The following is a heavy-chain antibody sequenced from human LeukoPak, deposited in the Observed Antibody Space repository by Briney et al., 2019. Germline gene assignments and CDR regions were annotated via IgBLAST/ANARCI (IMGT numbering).Heavy chain of an antibody. D-gene: IGHD2-15*01. CDR2: IKQDGSAK. Sequence: GGSLRLSCAASGFTFSSYWMTWVRKAPRKGLEWVANIKQDGSAKYYVDSVKGRFTISRDNAKNSLYLQMNSVRAEDTAVYYCASQYCSGGSCYPNWFDPWGQGTLVTVSS. CDR1: GFTFSSYW. V-gene: IGHV3-7*01. CDR3: ASQYCSGGSCYPNWFDP. J-gene: IGHJ5*02.